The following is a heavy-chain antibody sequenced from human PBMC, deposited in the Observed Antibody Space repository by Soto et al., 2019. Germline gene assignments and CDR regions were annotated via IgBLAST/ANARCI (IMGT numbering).Heavy chain of an antibody. CDR1: GYHFPNNW. J-gene: IGHJ4*02. CDR2: IDLTAPYT. CDR3: ATHGGALWVTGRYLCSRDY. V-gene: IGHV5-10-1*01. Sequence: GASLKITCKGSGYHFPNNWITWVIKMPGKGLEGIGRIDLTAPYTSNSPSFQGHISFSADRSINTTYLHWSGLRASDTALYYFATHGGALWVTGRYLCSRDYSGQGAAVTLSS. D-gene: IGHD2-8*02.